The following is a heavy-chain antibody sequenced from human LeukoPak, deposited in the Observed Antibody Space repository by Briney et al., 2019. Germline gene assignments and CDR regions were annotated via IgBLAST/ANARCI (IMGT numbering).Heavy chain of an antibody. CDR2: IYYSGIT. Sequence: GSLRLSCAASGFTFSRYAMSWVRQAPGKGLEWIGYIYYSGITNYNPSLKSRVTMSLDTSKNQFSLKLSSVTAADTAVYYCTRGVRVGYNYRFDYWGQGTLVTVSS. CDR3: TRGVRVGYNYRFDY. J-gene: IGHJ4*02. D-gene: IGHD5-24*01. CDR1: GFTFSRYA. V-gene: IGHV4-59*01.